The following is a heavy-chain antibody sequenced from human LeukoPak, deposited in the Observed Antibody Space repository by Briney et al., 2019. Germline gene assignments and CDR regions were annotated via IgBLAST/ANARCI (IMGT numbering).Heavy chain of an antibody. CDR1: GGSFSGYY. CDR2: INHSGST. Sequence: SSETLSLTCAVYGGSFSGYYWSWIRQPPGKGLEWIGEINHSGSTNYNPSLKSRVTISVDTSKNQFSLKLSSVTAADTAVYYCARGRYYGSGSYFPFDYWGQGTLVTVSS. V-gene: IGHV4-34*01. D-gene: IGHD3-10*01. CDR3: ARGRYYGSGSYFPFDY. J-gene: IGHJ4*02.